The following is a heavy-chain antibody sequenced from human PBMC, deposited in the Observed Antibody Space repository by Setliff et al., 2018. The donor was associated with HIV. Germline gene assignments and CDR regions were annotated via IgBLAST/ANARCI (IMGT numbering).Heavy chain of an antibody. CDR2: ITAKFNGYVK. Sequence: GGSLRLSCAASGFTLSDHYIDWIRQPPGKGLEWVGRITAKFNGYVKEYAASVQGRFTISRDNSKDSLFLQMNNLKTEDTAVYYCVRAAAGLDIWSQKILVTVSS. J-gene: IGHJ4*02. V-gene: IGHV3-72*01. D-gene: IGHD3-16*01. CDR1: GFTLSDHY. CDR3: VRAAAGLDI.